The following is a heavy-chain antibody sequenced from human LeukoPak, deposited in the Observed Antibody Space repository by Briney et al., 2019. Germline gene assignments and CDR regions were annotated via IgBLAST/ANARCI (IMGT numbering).Heavy chain of an antibody. J-gene: IGHJ4*02. CDR3: ARDKIEGPTKLDY. CDR1: GFTIDSFY. V-gene: IGHV3-7*01. CDR2: IDEAGKDR. Sequence: GGSLRLSCVASGFTIDSFYMSWVRQAPGKGLEWVANIDEAGKDRYYADSVKGRFTISRDNTKNSLYLQMNSLRAEDTAVYYCARDKIEGPTKLDYWGQGILVTVSS. D-gene: IGHD1-1*01.